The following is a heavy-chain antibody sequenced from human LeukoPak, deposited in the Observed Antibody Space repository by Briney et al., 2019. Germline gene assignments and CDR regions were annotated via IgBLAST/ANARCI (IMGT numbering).Heavy chain of an antibody. J-gene: IGHJ2*01. CDR3: ARQGTGGNGYFDL. D-gene: IGHD4-23*01. V-gene: IGHV3-30*02. CDR1: GFSFSDYG. CDR2: IRYDGTEK. Sequence: GGSLRLSCAASGFSFSDYGMHWVRQAPGKGLEWVAFIRYDGTEKYYADSVKGRFTISRDNSKNTLYLQMNSLRAEDTAVYYCARQGTGGNGYFDLWGRGTLVTVSS.